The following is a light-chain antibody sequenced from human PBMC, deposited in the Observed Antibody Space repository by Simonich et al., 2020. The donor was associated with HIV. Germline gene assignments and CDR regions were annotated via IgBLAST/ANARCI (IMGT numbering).Light chain of an antibody. CDR1: QNVSSN. CDR2: GAS. J-gene: IGKJ1*01. CDR3: QQYNSHFPT. V-gene: IGKV3-15*01. Sequence: EIVMTQSPVTLSVSPGERATLSCRASQNVSSNLAWYQQKPGQAPSLLIYGASTRATGIPARFSGSGSGTEFTLTVSSMQSDDFATYYCQQYNSHFPTFGQGTKVEIK.